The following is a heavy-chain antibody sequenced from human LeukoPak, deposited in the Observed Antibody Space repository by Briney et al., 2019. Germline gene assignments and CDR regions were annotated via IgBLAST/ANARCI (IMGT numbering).Heavy chain of an antibody. CDR2: INPNSGGT. CDR1: GYTFTGYY. J-gene: IGHJ4*02. Sequence: GASVKVSCKASGYTFTGYYMHWVRQAPGQGLEWMGWINPNSGGTNYAQKFQGRVTMTRDTSISTAYMELSRLRSDDTAVYYCARSDYYDSSGYPGAADYWGQGTLVTVSS. CDR3: ARSDYYDSSGYPGAADY. V-gene: IGHV1-2*02. D-gene: IGHD3-22*01.